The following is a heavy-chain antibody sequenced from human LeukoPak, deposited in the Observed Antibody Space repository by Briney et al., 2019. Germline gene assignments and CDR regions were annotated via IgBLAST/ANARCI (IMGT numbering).Heavy chain of an antibody. D-gene: IGHD3-3*01. Sequence: SETLSLTCTVSGGSISSYYWSWLRQPPGKGLEWIGYIYYSGSTNYNPSLKSRVTISVDTSKNQFSLKLSSVTAADTAVYYCARGGNYDFWSGYRNWFDPWGQGTLVTVSS. CDR3: ARGGNYDFWSGYRNWFDP. J-gene: IGHJ5*02. CDR2: IYYSGST. CDR1: GGSISSYY. V-gene: IGHV4-59*01.